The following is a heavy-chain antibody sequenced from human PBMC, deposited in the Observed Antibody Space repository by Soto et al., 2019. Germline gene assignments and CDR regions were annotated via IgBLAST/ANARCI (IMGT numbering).Heavy chain of an antibody. Sequence: GGSLRLSCAASGFTFSSYSMNWVRQAPGKGLEWVSSISSSSSYIYYADSVKGRFTISRDNAKNSLYLQMNSLRAEDTAVYYCASGYSSGWYPRRLEYYFDYWGQGTLVTVSS. J-gene: IGHJ4*02. V-gene: IGHV3-21*01. CDR3: ASGYSSGWYPRRLEYYFDY. CDR1: GFTFSSYS. CDR2: ISSSSSYI. D-gene: IGHD6-19*01.